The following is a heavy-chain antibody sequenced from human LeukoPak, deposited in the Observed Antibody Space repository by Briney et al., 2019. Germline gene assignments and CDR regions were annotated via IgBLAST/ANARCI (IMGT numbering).Heavy chain of an antibody. CDR1: GFIFSNYA. Sequence: GGSLRLSCAASGFIFSNYAMSWVRQAPGRGLEWVSAISRSGRYYADSVKGRFTISRDDSKNILYLQMDSLRVEDAAVYYCAKFVGISPNWFDPWGQGTLVTVSS. D-gene: IGHD1-26*01. CDR2: ISRSGR. CDR3: AKFVGISPNWFDP. V-gene: IGHV3-23*01. J-gene: IGHJ5*02.